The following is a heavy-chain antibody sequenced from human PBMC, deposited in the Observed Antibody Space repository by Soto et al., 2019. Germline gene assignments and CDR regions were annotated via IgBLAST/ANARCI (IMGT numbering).Heavy chain of an antibody. CDR2: ISGSGGST. CDR1: GFSFSSYA. Sequence: GGSLRLCCAASGFSFSSYAMSWVRQAPGEGLECVSAISGSGGSTYYADSVKGRFTISRDNSKNTLYLQMNSLRAEDAAVYYCARDNIPRPITAQNIVVVIALDFRAQRTLDTGSS. V-gene: IGHV3-23*01. CDR3: ARDNIPRPITAQNIVVVIALDF. J-gene: IGHJ4*02. D-gene: IGHD2-21*01.